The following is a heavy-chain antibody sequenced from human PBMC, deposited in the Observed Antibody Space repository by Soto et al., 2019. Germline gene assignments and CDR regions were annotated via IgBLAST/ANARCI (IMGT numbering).Heavy chain of an antibody. CDR3: ARAPEITVTPGGDDAFDI. CDR1: GGSISSSNW. V-gene: IGHV4-4*02. CDR2: IYHSGST. J-gene: IGHJ3*02. D-gene: IGHD4-17*01. Sequence: QVQLQESGPGLVKPSGTLSLTCAVSGGSISSSNWWSWVRQPPGKGLEWIGEIYHSGSTNYNPSLKSRVTISVEKSNNQCSLRLSSVTAADTAVYYCARAPEITVTPGGDDAFDIWGQGTMVTVSS.